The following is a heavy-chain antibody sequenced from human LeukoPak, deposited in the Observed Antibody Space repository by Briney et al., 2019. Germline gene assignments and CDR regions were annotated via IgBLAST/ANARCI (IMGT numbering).Heavy chain of an antibody. J-gene: IGHJ4*02. CDR2: INHSGST. CDR1: GGSFSGYY. D-gene: IGHD3-22*01. Sequence: SEILSLTCAVYGGSFSGYYWSWIRQPPGRGLEWIGEINHSGSTNYNPSLKSRVTISVDTSKIQFSLKLSSVTAADTAVYYCARGDSSGYPYWGQGTLVTVSS. V-gene: IGHV4-34*01. CDR3: ARGDSSGYPY.